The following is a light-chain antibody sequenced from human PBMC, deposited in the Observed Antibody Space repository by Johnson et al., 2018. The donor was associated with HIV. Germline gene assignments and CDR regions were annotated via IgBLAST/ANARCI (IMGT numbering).Light chain of an antibody. CDR1: NSNFGNYY. CDR2: DNH. CDR3: GTWYSSLSAYV. Sequence: SVLTQPPSVSAAPGQKVTISCSGNNSNFGNYYLSWYQHLPGTATKLLIYDNHKRPSGIPDRFSGSKSGTSATLAITGLQAGDEADYYCGTWYSSLSAYVFGTGTKVTVL. J-gene: IGLJ1*01. V-gene: IGLV1-51*01.